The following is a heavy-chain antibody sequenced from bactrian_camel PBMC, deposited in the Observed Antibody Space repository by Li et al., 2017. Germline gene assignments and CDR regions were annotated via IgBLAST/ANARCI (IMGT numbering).Heavy chain of an antibody. Sequence: QLVESGGGSVQAGGSLRLSCVVSGYTFSGSCLGWFRQAPGKGLEWVSSINSGGGSTYYADSVKGRFTISRDNAKNTLYLHLNSLKTEDTAMYYCANSRERYSDYVHVYWGQGTQVTVS. CDR3: ANSRERYSDYVHVY. V-gene: IGHV3S1*01. J-gene: IGHJ4*01. CDR2: INSGGGST. CDR1: GYTFSGSC. D-gene: IGHD4*01.